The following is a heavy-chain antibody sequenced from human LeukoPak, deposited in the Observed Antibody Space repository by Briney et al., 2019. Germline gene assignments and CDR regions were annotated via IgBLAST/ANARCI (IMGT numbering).Heavy chain of an antibody. CDR1: GYTFTGYY. CDR3: LRDHTVTYCSSPSCYYYYYGMDV. V-gene: IGHV1-2*02. J-gene: IGHJ6*02. CDR2: IKPNSGGT. D-gene: IGHD2-2*01. Sequence: ASVKVSCTASGYTFTGYYMHWVRQAPGQGVEWMGWIKPNSGGTNYAQKFQGRVTMSRDTSISTAYMELSRLRSDDTAVYYCLRDHTVTYCSSPSCYYYYYGMDVWGQGPTVTVSS.